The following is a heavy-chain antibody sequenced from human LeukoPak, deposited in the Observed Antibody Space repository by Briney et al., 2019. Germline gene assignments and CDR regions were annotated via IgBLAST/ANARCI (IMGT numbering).Heavy chain of an antibody. CDR2: IYHSGSS. CDR1: GGPTSSYY. D-gene: IGHD6-19*01. Sequence: SETLSLTCTVSGGPTSSYYWSWVRQPPGKGLEWMGNIYHSGSSNYNPSLKSRVTISVDTSKNQFSLKLTSVTAADTAVYYCVRGSGWFLYWGQGTLVTVSS. J-gene: IGHJ4*02. CDR3: VRGSGWFLY. V-gene: IGHV4-59*01.